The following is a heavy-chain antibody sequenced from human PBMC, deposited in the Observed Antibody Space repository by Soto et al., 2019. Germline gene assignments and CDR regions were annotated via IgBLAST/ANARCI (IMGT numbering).Heavy chain of an antibody. CDR3: ARAFPSTEMNWFDP. CDR1: GYTFTGYY. D-gene: IGHD4-17*01. Sequence: QVQLVQSGAEVKKPGSSVKVSCKASGYTFTGYYMHLVRQAPGQGLEWMGWINPNSGGTNYAQKFQGRVTMTGDTSISTAYMELSRLRSDDTAVYYCARAFPSTEMNWFDPWGQGTLVTVSS. J-gene: IGHJ5*02. CDR2: INPNSGGT. V-gene: IGHV1-2*02.